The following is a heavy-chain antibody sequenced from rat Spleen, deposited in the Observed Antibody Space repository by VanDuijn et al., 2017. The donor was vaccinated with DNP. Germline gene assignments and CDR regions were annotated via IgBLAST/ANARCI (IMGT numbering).Heavy chain of an antibody. V-gene: IGHV5-31*01. Sequence: EVQLVESGGGPVQPGRSLKLSCVASGFTFSSYWMYWIRQAPGKGLEWVATIRYNGGTPYYRDSVKGRFTISRDNAKSTLYLQMDSLRSEDTATYYCTRRDYDGYYPFAYWGQGTLVTVSS. CDR2: IRYNGGTP. CDR3: TRRDYDGYYPFAY. J-gene: IGHJ3*01. CDR1: GFTFSSYW. D-gene: IGHD1-12*03.